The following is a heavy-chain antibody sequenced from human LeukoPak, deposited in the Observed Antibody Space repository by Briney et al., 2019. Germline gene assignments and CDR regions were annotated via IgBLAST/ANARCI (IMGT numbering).Heavy chain of an antibody. CDR3: AGYYYDSSGLLGFDY. D-gene: IGHD3-22*01. V-gene: IGHV1-69*04. CDR1: GGTFSSYA. Sequence: SVKVSCKASGGTFSSYAISWVRQAPGQGLEWMGRIIPILGIANYAQKFQGRVTITADKSTSTAYMELRSLRSDDTAVYYCAGYYYDSSGLLGFDYWGQGTLVTVSS. CDR2: IIPILGIA. J-gene: IGHJ4*02.